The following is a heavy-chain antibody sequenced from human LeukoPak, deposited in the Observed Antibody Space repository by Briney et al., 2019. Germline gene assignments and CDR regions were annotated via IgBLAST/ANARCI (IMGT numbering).Heavy chain of an antibody. J-gene: IGHJ4*02. V-gene: IGHV3-21*01. CDR2: ISSSSSYI. Sequence: GGSLRLSCAASGFTFSSYSMNWVRQAPGKGLEWVSSISSSSSYIYYADSVKGRFTISRDNAKNSLYLQMNSLRAEDTAVYYCAKDFGYCSSTSCYYPPPVDYWGQGTLVTVSS. D-gene: IGHD2-2*01. CDR3: AKDFGYCSSTSCYYPPPVDY. CDR1: GFTFSSYS.